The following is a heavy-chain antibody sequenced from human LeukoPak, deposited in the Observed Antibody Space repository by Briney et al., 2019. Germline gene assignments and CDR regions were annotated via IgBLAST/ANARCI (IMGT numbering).Heavy chain of an antibody. J-gene: IGHJ5*01. CDR3: ARVAAGSRENWFDS. CDR2: IYHSGST. Sequence: SETLSVTCAVYGGSFSGYYWSWIRQPPGKGLEWIGEIYHSGSTNYNPSLKSRVTISVDTSKNQFSLKLSSVTAADTAVYYCARVAAGSRENWFDSWGQGTLVTVSS. D-gene: IGHD1-1*01. CDR1: GGSFSGYY. V-gene: IGHV4-34*01.